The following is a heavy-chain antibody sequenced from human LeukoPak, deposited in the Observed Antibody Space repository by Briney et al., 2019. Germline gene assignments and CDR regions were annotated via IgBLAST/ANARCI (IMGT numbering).Heavy chain of an antibody. V-gene: IGHV1-46*01. CDR2: INPSGGST. CDR1: GYTFTSYY. Sequence: ASVKVSCKASGYTFTSYYMHWVRQAPGQGLEWMGIINPSGGSTSYAQKFQGRVTMTRDMSTSTVYMELSSLRSEDTAVYYCASGAVDTAFDYWGQGTLVTVSS. CDR3: ASGAVDTAFDY. D-gene: IGHD5-18*01. J-gene: IGHJ4*02.